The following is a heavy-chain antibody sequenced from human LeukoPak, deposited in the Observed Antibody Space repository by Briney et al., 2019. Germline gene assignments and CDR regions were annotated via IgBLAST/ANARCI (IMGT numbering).Heavy chain of an antibody. V-gene: IGHV4-4*07. CDR1: GGSISSYY. D-gene: IGHD2-15*01. CDR2: IYTSGST. J-gene: IGHJ6*03. Sequence: SETLSLTCTVSGGSISSYYWSWIRQPAGKGLEWIGRIYTSGSTNYNPSLKSRVTMSVDTSKNQFSLKLSSVTAADTAVYYCARGVVVAAPGYYMDVWGKGTTVTVSS. CDR3: ARGVVVAAPGYYMDV.